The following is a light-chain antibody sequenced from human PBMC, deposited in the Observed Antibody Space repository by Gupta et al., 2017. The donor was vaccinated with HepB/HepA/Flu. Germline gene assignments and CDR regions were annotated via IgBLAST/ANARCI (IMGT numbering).Light chain of an antibody. V-gene: IGLV1-47*01. CDR1: TSNIGNNY. CDR3: AAWDDSLSGWV. Sequence: QSVLTQPPSASGTPGQWVTISCSGSTSNIGNNYVYWYHQLPGTAPKLLIYRNNQRPSGVPDRFSGSKSGTSASLAISGLRSEDEADYYCAAWDDSLSGWVFGGGTKLTVL. J-gene: IGLJ3*02. CDR2: RNN.